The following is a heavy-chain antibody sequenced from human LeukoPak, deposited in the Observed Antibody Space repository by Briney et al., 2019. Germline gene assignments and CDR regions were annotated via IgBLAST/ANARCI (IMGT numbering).Heavy chain of an antibody. D-gene: IGHD1-1*01. V-gene: IGHV4-39*07. Sequence: SETLSLTCTVSGGSISSSSYYWGWIRQPPGKGLEWIGSIYYSGSTYYNPSLKSRVTISVDTSKNQFSLKLSSVTAADTAVYYCAREGAGSGLDSWGQGTLVTVSS. CDR1: GGSISSSSYY. CDR3: AREGAGSGLDS. J-gene: IGHJ5*01. CDR2: IYYSGST.